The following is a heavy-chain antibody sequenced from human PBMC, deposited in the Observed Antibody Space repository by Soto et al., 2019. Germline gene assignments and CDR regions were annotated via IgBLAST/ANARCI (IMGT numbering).Heavy chain of an antibody. CDR2: INAGNGNT. Sequence: QVQLVQSGAEVKKPGASVKVSCKASGYTFTSYAMHWVRQAPGQRLEWMGWINAGNGNTKYSQKFQGRVTITRDTCESTAYMELSRLRSEDTAVYYCARESPPRYFDWSRDYYYGMDVWGQGTTVTVSS. CDR1: GYTFTSYA. V-gene: IGHV1-3*01. D-gene: IGHD3-9*01. CDR3: ARESPPRYFDWSRDYYYGMDV. J-gene: IGHJ6*02.